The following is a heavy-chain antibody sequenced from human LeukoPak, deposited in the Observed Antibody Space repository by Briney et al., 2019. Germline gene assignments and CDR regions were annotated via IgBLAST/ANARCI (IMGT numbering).Heavy chain of an antibody. Sequence: ASVMVSCKASGYNFTSYGISWVRQAPGQGLEWMGWISAYNGHTNDGQKFQDRIAMTADTSTTTAFMELRRLRSDDTAMYFCARDSPRPEWLQEYYFDSWGQGTLVTVSS. V-gene: IGHV1-18*01. D-gene: IGHD5-12*01. CDR2: ISAYNGHT. CDR3: ARDSPRPEWLQEYYFDS. J-gene: IGHJ4*02. CDR1: GYNFTSYG.